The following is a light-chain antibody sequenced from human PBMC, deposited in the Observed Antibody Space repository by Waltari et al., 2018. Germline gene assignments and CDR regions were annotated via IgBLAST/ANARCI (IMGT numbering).Light chain of an antibody. CDR2: GSS. Sequence: EIVLTQSPGTLSLSPGESATLSCRASQSVRSRFLAWYRQKPGQAPRLLIYGSSSRATGIPDRFRGSGSGTDFTLNISGMEPEDFAVYYCQQYGRSPATFGQGTKLEI. CDR3: QQYGRSPAT. J-gene: IGKJ2*01. CDR1: QSVRSRF. V-gene: IGKV3-20*01.